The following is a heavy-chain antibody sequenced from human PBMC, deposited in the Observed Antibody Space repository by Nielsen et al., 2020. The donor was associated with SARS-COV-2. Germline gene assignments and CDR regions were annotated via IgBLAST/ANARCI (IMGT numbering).Heavy chain of an antibody. CDR3: ARDLGYSGYGPSDYYYYYGMDV. J-gene: IGHJ6*02. D-gene: IGHD5-12*01. CDR1: GFTFSSYA. V-gene: IGHV3-30-3*01. CDR2: ISYDGSNK. Sequence: GESLKISCAASGFTFSSYAMHWVRQAPGKGLEWVAVISYDGSNKYYADSVKGRFTISRDNSKNTLYLQMNSLRAEDTAVYYCARDLGYSGYGPSDYYYYYGMDVWGQGTTVTVSS.